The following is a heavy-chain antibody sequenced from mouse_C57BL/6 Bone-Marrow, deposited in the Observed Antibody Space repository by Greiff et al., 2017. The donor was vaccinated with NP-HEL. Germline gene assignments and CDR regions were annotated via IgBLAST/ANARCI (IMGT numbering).Heavy chain of an antibody. CDR3: TKDYGSSFDY. D-gene: IGHD1-1*01. J-gene: IGHJ2*01. CDR2: IDPENGDT. Sequence: EVKLVESGAELVRPGASVKLSCTASGFNIKDDYMHWVKQRPEQGLEWIGWIDPENGDTAYASKFQGKATITADTSSNTAYLQLSSLTSEDTAVYYCTKDYGSSFDYWGQGTTLTVSS. CDR1: GFNIKDDY. V-gene: IGHV14-4*01.